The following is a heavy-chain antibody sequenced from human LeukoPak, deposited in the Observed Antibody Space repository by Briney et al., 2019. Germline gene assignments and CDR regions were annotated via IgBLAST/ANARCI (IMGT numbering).Heavy chain of an antibody. V-gene: IGHV4-4*07. D-gene: IGHD6-19*01. CDR2: IHTSGIT. J-gene: IGHJ4*02. CDR3: ARVSKDSSGWYLDY. CDR1: GGSISSYY. Sequence: SETLSLTCTVSGGSISSYYYSWIRQPAGKGLEWIGRIHTSGITNYNPSLKSRVTISVDTSKNQFSLKLSSVTAADTAVYYCARVSKDSSGWYLDYWGQGTLVTVSS.